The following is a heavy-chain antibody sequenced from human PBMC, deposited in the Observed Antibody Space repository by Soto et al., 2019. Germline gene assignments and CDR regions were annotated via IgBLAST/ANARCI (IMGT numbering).Heavy chain of an antibody. Sequence: QVQLVESGGGVVQPGRSLRLSCAASGFTFSSYGMHWVRQAPGKGLEWVAVIWYDGSNKYYADSVKGRFTISRDNSKNTLYLEMNSLRAEDTAVYYCARDRGREGEDGMDVWGQGTTVTVSS. CDR3: ARDRGREGEDGMDV. CDR1: GFTFSSYG. D-gene: IGHD3-10*01. CDR2: IWYDGSNK. J-gene: IGHJ6*02. V-gene: IGHV3-33*01.